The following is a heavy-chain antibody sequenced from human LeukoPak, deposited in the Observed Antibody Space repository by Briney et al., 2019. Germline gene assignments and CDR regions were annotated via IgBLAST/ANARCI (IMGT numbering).Heavy chain of an antibody. CDR3: ARAGTYYDFWSARYPKWGGFDY. CDR1: GGSISSGSYY. D-gene: IGHD3-3*01. V-gene: IGHV4-61*02. J-gene: IGHJ4*02. CDR2: IYTAGST. Sequence: SETLSLTCTVSGGSISSGSYYWTWIRQPAGKGLEWIGRIYTAGSTNYNPSLKSRVTISVDTSKNQFSLKLSSVTAADTAVYYCARAGTYYDFWSARYPKWGGFDYWGQGTLVTVSS.